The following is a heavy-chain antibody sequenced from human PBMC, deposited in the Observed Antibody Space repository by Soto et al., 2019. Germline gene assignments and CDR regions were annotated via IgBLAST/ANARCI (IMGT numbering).Heavy chain of an antibody. CDR2: ISGSGSSK. J-gene: IGHJ4*02. CDR3: ARPPKTLRYFDWLSRLDY. Sequence: PGGSLRLSCAASGFTFSSYAMSWVRQAPGKGLEWVSTISGSGSSKYYADSVKGRFTISRDNSKNTLYLQMNSLRAEDTAVYYCARPPKTLRYFDWLSRLDYWGQGTLVTVSS. V-gene: IGHV3-23*01. CDR1: GFTFSSYA. D-gene: IGHD3-9*01.